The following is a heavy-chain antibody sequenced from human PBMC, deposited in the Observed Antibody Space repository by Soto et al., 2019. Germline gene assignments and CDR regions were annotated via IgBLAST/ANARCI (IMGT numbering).Heavy chain of an antibody. Sequence: QVQLQESGPGLVKPSQTLSLTCTVSGGSISSGDYYWSWIRQPPGKGLEWIGYIYYSGSTYYNPSLKSRVTISVDTSKNQFSLKLSSVTAADTAVYYCAREQSSTMGWELHSYYFDYWGQGTLVTVSS. CDR3: AREQSSTMGWELHSYYFDY. CDR2: IYYSGST. V-gene: IGHV4-30-4*01. D-gene: IGHD1-26*01. J-gene: IGHJ4*02. CDR1: GGSISSGDYY.